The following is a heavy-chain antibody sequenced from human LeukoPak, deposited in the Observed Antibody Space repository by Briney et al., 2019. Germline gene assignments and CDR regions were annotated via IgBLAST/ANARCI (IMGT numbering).Heavy chain of an antibody. CDR3: AIDLVAVAGDYYYYAMDV. V-gene: IGHV3-49*04. CDR2: IRSKVFGGTT. J-gene: IGHJ6*02. CDR1: GFAFGDYA. Sequence: PGGSLRLSCTASGFAFGDYAMSWVRQGPGKGLEWVGFIRSKVFGGTTEYAASVKGRFTISRDDSKSIAYLQMNSLKTEDTAVYYCAIDLVAVAGDYYYYAMDVWGQGTTVTVSS. D-gene: IGHD6-19*01.